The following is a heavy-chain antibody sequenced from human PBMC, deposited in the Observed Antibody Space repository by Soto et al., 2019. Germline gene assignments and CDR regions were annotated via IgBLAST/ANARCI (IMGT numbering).Heavy chain of an antibody. J-gene: IGHJ6*02. CDR3: AKDTTIFGVVITPNYYYYYGMDV. CDR1: GFTFSSYG. Sequence: GGSLRLSCAASGFTFSSYGMHWVRQAPGKGLEWVAVISYDGSNKYYADSVKGRFTISRDNSKNTLYLQMNSLRAEDTAVYYCAKDTTIFGVVITPNYYYYYGMDVWGQGTTVTVSS. V-gene: IGHV3-30*18. CDR2: ISYDGSNK. D-gene: IGHD3-3*01.